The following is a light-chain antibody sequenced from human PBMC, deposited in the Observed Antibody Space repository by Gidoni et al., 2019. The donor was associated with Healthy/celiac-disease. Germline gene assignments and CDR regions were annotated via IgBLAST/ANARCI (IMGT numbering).Light chain of an antibody. CDR2: GAS. CDR3: QQYSNWPPGT. Sequence: EIVMTQSPATLSVSPGERATLSCRASQSVSSNLAWYQQKPGQAPRLLIYGASTRATGIPASFSGSGSGTEFTLTISSLQSEDFAVYYCQQYSNWPPGTFXXXTKVEIK. J-gene: IGKJ1*01. CDR1: QSVSSN. V-gene: IGKV3-15*01.